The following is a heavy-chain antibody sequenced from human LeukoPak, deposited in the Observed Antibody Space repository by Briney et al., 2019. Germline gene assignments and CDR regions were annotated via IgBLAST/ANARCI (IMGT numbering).Heavy chain of an antibody. V-gene: IGHV3-23*01. CDR1: GFTYRSHA. Sequence: GGPLRLSCAVSGFTYRSHAMSWVRQAPGKGLEWVSVISGSSDNTYYADSVKGRFTISRENAKKSLFLQMNSLRAEDTAVYYCARQNTPHGNFDYWGQGTLVTVSS. D-gene: IGHD1-26*01. CDR2: ISGSSDNT. J-gene: IGHJ4*02. CDR3: ARQNTPHGNFDY.